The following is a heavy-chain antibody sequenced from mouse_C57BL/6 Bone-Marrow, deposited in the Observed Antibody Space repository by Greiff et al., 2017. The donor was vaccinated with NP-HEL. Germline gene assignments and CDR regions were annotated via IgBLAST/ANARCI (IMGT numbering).Heavy chain of an antibody. CDR2: IDPSDSYT. CDR1: GYTFTSYW. Sequence: QVQLQQPGAELVKPGASVKLSCKASGYTFTSYWMQWVKQRPGQGLEWIGEIDPSDSYTNYNQKFKGKATLTVDTSSSTAYMQLSSLTSEDSAVYYCAREDYGWDYFDYWGQGTTLTVSS. D-gene: IGHD1-1*01. J-gene: IGHJ2*01. V-gene: IGHV1-50*01. CDR3: AREDYGWDYFDY.